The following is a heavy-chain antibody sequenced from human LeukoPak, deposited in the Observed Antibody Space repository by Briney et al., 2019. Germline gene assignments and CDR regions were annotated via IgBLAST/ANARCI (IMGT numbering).Heavy chain of an antibody. D-gene: IGHD2-15*01. CDR1: GGTCTSYA. J-gene: IGHJ4*02. CDR2: IIPIFGTP. V-gene: IGHV1-69*05. CDR3: ARDRKYCSGGSCYFDY. Sequence: ASVKVSCKASGGTCTSYAISWVRQAPGQALEWVGRIIPIFGTPNYAQKFQGRVTITTEESTSTAYMDLSSLRSEEKAVYYCARDRKYCSGGSCYFDYWGQGTLVTVSS.